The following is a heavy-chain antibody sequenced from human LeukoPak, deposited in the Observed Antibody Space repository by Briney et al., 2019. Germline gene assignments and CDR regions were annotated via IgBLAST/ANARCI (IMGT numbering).Heavy chain of an antibody. V-gene: IGHV3-23*01. CDR3: AKEKAGSGSYYVDY. D-gene: IGHD3-10*01. Sequence: GGSLRLSCAASGFTFSSYAMSWVRQAPGKGLEWVSAVRETGASTFYADSVEGRFTISRDNSKNTLYLQMNSLRAEDTAIYYCAKEKAGSGSYYVDYWGQGTLVTVSS. CDR1: GFTFSSYA. CDR2: VRETGAST. J-gene: IGHJ4*02.